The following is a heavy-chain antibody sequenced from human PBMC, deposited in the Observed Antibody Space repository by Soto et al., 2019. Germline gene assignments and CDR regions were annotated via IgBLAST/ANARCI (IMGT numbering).Heavy chain of an antibody. Sequence: GGSLRLSCAASGFTFSSYSMNWVRQAPGKGLEWVSSISSSSSYIYYADSVKGRFTISRDNAKNSLYLQMNSLRAEDTAVYYCARVRIAARPGALDYWGQGTLVTVSS. D-gene: IGHD6-6*01. CDR1: GFTFSSYS. CDR3: ARVRIAARPGALDY. V-gene: IGHV3-21*01. J-gene: IGHJ4*02. CDR2: ISSSSSYI.